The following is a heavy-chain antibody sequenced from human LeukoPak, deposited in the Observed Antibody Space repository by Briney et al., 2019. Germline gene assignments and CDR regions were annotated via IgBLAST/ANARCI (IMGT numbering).Heavy chain of an antibody. Sequence: SETLSLTCTVSAGSISSSSYYWGLIRQPPGQGLEWIGSIYYSGSTYYNPSLKSRVTISVDTSKNQFSLKLTSVTAADTAVYYCGRHYYDSSGYSYYYYYMDVWGKGTTVTVSS. V-gene: IGHV4-39*01. CDR2: IYYSGST. CDR1: AGSISSSSYY. D-gene: IGHD3-22*01. J-gene: IGHJ6*03. CDR3: GRHYYDSSGYSYYYYYMDV.